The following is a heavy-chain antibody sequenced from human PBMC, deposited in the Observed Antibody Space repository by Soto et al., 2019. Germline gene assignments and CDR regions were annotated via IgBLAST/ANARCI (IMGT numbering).Heavy chain of an antibody. J-gene: IGHJ6*02. CDR2: ISYDGSNK. CDR3: ARGAAMVVYYYYGMDV. CDR1: GFTFSSYA. D-gene: IGHD5-18*01. V-gene: IGHV3-30-3*01. Sequence: GGSLRLSCAASGFTFSSYAMHWVRQAPGKGLEWVAVISYDGSNKYYADYVKGQFTISRDNSKNTLYLQMNSLRAEDTAVYYCARGAAMVVYYYYGMDVWGQGTTVTVSS.